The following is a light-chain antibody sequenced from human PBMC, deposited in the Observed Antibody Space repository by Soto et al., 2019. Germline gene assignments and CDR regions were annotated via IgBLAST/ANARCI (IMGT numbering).Light chain of an antibody. CDR1: SRDIGNYNY. V-gene: IGLV2-14*01. Sequence: QSVLTQPASVSGSPGQSITISCTGTSRDIGNYNYVSWYQHHPGKAPKLMIYEVTGRPSGVSDRFSGSKSGMTASLTISGLQPEDEADYFCASYRSANTLVVFGTGTKGTVL. CDR3: ASYRSANTLVV. J-gene: IGLJ1*01. CDR2: EVT.